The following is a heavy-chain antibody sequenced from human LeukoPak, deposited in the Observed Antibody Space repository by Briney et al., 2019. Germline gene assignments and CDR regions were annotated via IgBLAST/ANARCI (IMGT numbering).Heavy chain of an antibody. Sequence: GGSLRLSCAASGFTFSDYYMSWIRQAPGKGLEWVSYISSSGSTIYYADSVKGRFTISRDNAKNSLYLQMNSLRAEGTAVYYCASGIPTYGEPWDDAFDIWGQGTMVTVSS. CDR1: GFTFSDYY. D-gene: IGHD4-17*01. CDR2: ISSSGSTI. CDR3: ASGIPTYGEPWDDAFDI. V-gene: IGHV3-11*04. J-gene: IGHJ3*02.